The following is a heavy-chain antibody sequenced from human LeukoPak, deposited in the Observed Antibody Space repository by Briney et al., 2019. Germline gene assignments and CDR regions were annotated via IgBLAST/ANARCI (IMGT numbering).Heavy chain of an antibody. CDR3: AKDYYYGSGSYSD. J-gene: IGHJ4*02. CDR2: ISGSGGST. Sequence: PGGALRLSCAASGFTFSSYAMSWVRQAPGKGLEWVSAISGSGGSTYYADSVKGRFTISRDNSKNTLYLQMNSLRAEDTAVYYCAKDYYYGSGSYSDWGQGTLVTVSS. CDR1: GFTFSSYA. V-gene: IGHV3-23*01. D-gene: IGHD3-10*01.